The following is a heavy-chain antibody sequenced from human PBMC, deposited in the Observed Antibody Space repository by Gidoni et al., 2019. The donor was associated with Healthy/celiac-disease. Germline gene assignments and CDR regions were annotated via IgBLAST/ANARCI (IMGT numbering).Heavy chain of an antibody. Sequence: EVQLVESGGGLVKPGGSLRLSCAAPGSPFSSYSMNWVRQAPGKGLEWVSSISSSSSYIYYADSVKGRFTISRDNAKNSLYLQMNSLRAEDTAVYYCARDRVVGATNDAFDIWGQGTMVTVSS. CDR3: ARDRVVGATNDAFDI. CDR1: GSPFSSYS. CDR2: ISSSSSYI. V-gene: IGHV3-21*01. J-gene: IGHJ3*02. D-gene: IGHD1-26*01.